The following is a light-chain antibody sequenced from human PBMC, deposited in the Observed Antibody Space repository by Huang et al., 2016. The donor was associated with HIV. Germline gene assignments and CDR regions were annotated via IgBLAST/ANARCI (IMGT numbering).Light chain of an antibody. V-gene: IGKV1-39*01. CDR3: QHSYRTLT. CDR2: AAS. Sequence: DIQMTQSPSSLSASVGDRVTVTCRASQSISTFLNWFQQKPGKAPKLLIYAASHLQSGVPSRCSGSGSGTDFTLTISSLQSEEFATYYCQHSYRTLTFGQGTKLEIK. J-gene: IGKJ2*01. CDR1: QSISTF.